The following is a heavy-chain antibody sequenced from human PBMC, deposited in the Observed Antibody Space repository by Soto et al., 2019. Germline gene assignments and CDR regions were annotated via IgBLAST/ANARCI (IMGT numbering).Heavy chain of an antibody. CDR3: AHAYGGTSWPNDAFDV. V-gene: IGHV2-5*02. CDR1: GFSLSADGVG. CDR2: IYWDDDK. D-gene: IGHD2-2*01. J-gene: IGHJ3*01. Sequence: QITLKESGPPLVKPTQTLTLTCTFSGFSLSADGVGVGWIRQPPGKALEWLALIYWDDDKRYRPSLKCRRTITKDTSKNQVVLTMTNMDHVDTATYYCAHAYGGTSWPNDAFDVWGQGTVVTVSS.